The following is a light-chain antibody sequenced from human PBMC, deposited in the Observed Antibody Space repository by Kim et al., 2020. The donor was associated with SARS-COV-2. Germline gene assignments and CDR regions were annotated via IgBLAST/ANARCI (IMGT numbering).Light chain of an antibody. Sequence: APGKTARITCGGNNIGSKSVHWYQQKPGQAPVLVIYYDSDRPSGIPERFSGSNSGNTATLTISRVEAGDEADYYCQVWDSSSDQAVFGGGNQLTVL. J-gene: IGLJ3*02. CDR1: NIGSKS. CDR2: YDS. V-gene: IGLV3-21*04. CDR3: QVWDSSSDQAV.